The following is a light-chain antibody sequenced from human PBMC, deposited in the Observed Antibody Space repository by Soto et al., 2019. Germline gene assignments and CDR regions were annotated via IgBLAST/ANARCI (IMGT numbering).Light chain of an antibody. CDR2: KTS. CDR3: QQYKSFSLT. V-gene: IGKV1-5*03. J-gene: IGKJ4*01. Sequence: DIQMTQSPSTLSASVGDRVTITCRASQSISNWLAWYQLKPGKAPKLLIYKTSNLDSGVPSRFSGSGSGTEFSLTISSLQPDDFATYYCQQYKSFSLTFGGGTRVEVK. CDR1: QSISNW.